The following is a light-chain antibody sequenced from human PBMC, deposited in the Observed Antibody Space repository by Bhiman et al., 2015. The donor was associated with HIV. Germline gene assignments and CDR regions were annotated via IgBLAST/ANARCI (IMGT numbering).Light chain of an antibody. CDR2: RNH. CDR3: ASWDDSLSGVV. Sequence: QSVLTQPPSASGTPGQTVNISCSGGSSNIGDNYVYWYQQLPRTTPKLLIYRNHQRPSGVPDRFSGSKSGSSASLALSGLRSEDEAEYYCASWDDSLSGVVFGGGTKLTVL. J-gene: IGLJ2*01. V-gene: IGLV1-47*01. CDR1: SSNIGDNY.